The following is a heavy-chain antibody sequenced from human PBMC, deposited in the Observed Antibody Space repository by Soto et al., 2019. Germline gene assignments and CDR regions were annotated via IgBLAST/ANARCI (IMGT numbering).Heavy chain of an antibody. J-gene: IGHJ5*02. D-gene: IGHD2-2*01. Sequence: SHTLSVTCAISGDSVSSNSAAWNWIRQSPSRGLEWLGRTYYRSKWYNDYAVSVKSRITINPDTSKNQFSLQLSSVTPEDTAVYSCARGADSVVVPAWGNWFDPWGQGTLVSV. CDR1: GDSVSSNSAA. CDR2: TYYRSKWYN. V-gene: IGHV6-1*01. CDR3: ARGADSVVVPAWGNWFDP.